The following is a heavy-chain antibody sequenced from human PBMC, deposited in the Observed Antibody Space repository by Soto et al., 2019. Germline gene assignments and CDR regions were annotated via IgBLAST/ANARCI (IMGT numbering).Heavy chain of an antibody. CDR1: RGSISSYY. V-gene: IGHV4-59*01. CDR2: IYYSVST. CDR3: ARVAESNWFDP. Sequence: SETLSLTCTVSRGSISSYYWSWIRQPPGKGLEWIGYIYYSVSTNYNPSLKSRVTISVDTSKNQFSLKLSSVTAADTAVYYCARVAESNWFDPWGQGTLVTVSS. J-gene: IGHJ5*02.